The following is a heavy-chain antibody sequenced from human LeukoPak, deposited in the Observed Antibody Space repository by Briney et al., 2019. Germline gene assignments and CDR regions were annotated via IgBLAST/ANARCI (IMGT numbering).Heavy chain of an antibody. J-gene: IGHJ6*02. Sequence: GASVKVSCKASGYTFTGYYLHWVRQTPGQGLEWMGWINPNSGGTNYAQTFQGRVTMTRDTSISTAYMELSRLRSDDTAVYYCARVWGSMVTGALYNSYGMDVWGQGTTVTVSS. D-gene: IGHD5-18*01. CDR1: GYTFTGYY. CDR2: INPNSGGT. CDR3: ARVWGSMVTGALYNSYGMDV. V-gene: IGHV1-2*02.